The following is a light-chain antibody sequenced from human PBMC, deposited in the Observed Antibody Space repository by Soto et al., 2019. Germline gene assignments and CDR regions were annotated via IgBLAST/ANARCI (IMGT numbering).Light chain of an antibody. Sequence: QSALTQPASVSGSPGQSITISCTGTSSDVGAYNYVSWYQQHPGKAPKLIIYEVSRRPSGVSNRFSGSKSGNTASLTISGLQAEDEADYYCTSYASSVNYVFGTGTKLTVL. CDR1: SSDVGAYNY. CDR3: TSYASSVNYV. J-gene: IGLJ1*01. CDR2: EVS. V-gene: IGLV2-14*01.